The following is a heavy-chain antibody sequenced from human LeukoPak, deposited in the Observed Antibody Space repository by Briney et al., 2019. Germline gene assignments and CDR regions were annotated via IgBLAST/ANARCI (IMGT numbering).Heavy chain of an antibody. V-gene: IGHV3-21*01. Sequence: GGSLRLSCAASGFTFSSYGMNWVRQAPGKGLEWVSSISSSGSYIYYADSMQGRFTISRDNSKNSLFLQMNSLRAEDTAVYYCARGLYPDYYVSSGSSPPEHWGQGTLVTVSS. D-gene: IGHD3-22*01. CDR1: GFTFSSYG. J-gene: IGHJ1*01. CDR3: ARGLYPDYYVSSGSSPPEH. CDR2: ISSSGSYI.